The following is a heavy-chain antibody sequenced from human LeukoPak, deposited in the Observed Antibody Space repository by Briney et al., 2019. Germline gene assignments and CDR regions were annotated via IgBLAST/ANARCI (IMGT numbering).Heavy chain of an antibody. V-gene: IGHV4-39*07. CDR1: GGSISSSSYY. J-gene: IGHJ4*02. CDR2: IYYSGST. D-gene: IGHD3-22*01. Sequence: SETLSLTCTVSGGSISSSSYYWGWIRQPPGKGLEWIGSIYYSGSTYYNPSLKSRVTISVDTSKNQFSLKLSSVTAADTAVYYCARVGYYDSSGYPFDYWGQGTPVTVSS. CDR3: ARVGYYDSSGYPFDY.